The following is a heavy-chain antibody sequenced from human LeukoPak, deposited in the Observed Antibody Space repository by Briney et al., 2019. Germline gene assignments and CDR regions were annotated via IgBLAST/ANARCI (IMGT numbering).Heavy chain of an antibody. Sequence: GGSLRLSCAASGFTFSSYGMSWVRQAPGKGLEWVSAISGSGGSTYYADSVKGRFTISRDNSKNTLYLQMNSLRAEDTAVYYCAKDSSGWYAEFDYWGQGTLVTVSS. V-gene: IGHV3-23*01. J-gene: IGHJ4*02. CDR2: ISGSGGST. CDR1: GFTFSSYG. CDR3: AKDSSGWYAEFDY. D-gene: IGHD6-19*01.